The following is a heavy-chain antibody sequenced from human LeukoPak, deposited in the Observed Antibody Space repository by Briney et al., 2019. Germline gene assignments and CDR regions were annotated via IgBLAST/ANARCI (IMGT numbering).Heavy chain of an antibody. V-gene: IGHV3-33*01. Sequence: GGSLRLSCAASGFTFSSYGMHWVRQAPGKGLEWVAVIWYDGSNKYYADSVKGRFTISRDNSKNTLYLQMNSLRAEDTAVYYCATTSHYGSGSPSYWGQGTLVTVSS. CDR3: ATTSHYGSGSPSY. CDR1: GFTFSSYG. J-gene: IGHJ4*02. D-gene: IGHD3-10*01. CDR2: IWYDGSNK.